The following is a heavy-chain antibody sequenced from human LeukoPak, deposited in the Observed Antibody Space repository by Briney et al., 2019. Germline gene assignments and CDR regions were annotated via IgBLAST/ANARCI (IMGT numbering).Heavy chain of an antibody. V-gene: IGHV3-43D*03. CDR2: IDWDGGSA. D-gene: IGHD2-2*02. J-gene: IGHJ4*02. Sequence: PGGSLRLSCAASGFTFYDYAMHWVRQAPGKGLEWVSLIDWDGGSAYYADSVKGRFTISRDNNKNSLYLQMTRLRPEDTALYFCAKDLGYCVSSSCYSFDSWGQGTLVTVSS. CDR1: GFTFYDYA. CDR3: AKDLGYCVSSSCYSFDS.